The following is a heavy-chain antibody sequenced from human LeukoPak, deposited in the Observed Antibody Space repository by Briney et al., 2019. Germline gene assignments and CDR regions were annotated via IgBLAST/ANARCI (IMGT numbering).Heavy chain of an antibody. CDR2: ISLSSTYT. D-gene: IGHD3-10*01. V-gene: IGHV3-11*06. J-gene: IGHJ4*02. CDR3: ARDGWFGELDKDHFDY. CDR1: GFTFSDYH. Sequence: GGSLRLSCAAFGFTFSDYHMSWIRQAPGKGLEWVSYISLSSTYTNYADSVKGRFTISRDNAKNLLYLQMNSLRVEDTAVYYCARDGWFGELDKDHFDYWGQGTLVTVSS.